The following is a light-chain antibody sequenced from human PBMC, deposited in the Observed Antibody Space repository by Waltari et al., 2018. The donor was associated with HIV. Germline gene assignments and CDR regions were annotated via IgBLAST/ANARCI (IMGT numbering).Light chain of an antibody. CDR3: QQSYSTPWT. V-gene: IGKV1-39*01. CDR2: GAS. CDR1: QTIIAY. J-gene: IGKJ2*02. Sequence: DIQMTQSPSSLSAPVGDKVTITCRASQTIIAYLNWYQQETSKPPKLLISGASTLQSGVSSRFSGSGSGTDFTLTIANLQPEDFVTYFCQQSYSTPWTFGQGTKLNI.